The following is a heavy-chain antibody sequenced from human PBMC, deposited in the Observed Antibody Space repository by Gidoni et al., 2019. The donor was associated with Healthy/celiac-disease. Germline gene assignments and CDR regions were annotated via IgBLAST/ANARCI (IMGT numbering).Heavy chain of an antibody. CDR3: ARVGITMVRGVIIGGYGMDV. J-gene: IGHJ6*02. V-gene: IGHV4-38-2*02. D-gene: IGHD3-10*01. Sequence: QVQLQESGPGLVKPSETLSLTCTVSGYSISSGYSGRWIRQPPGKGLEWIGSISHSGSTYYNPSLKSRVTISVDTSKNQFSLKLSSVTAADTAVYYCARVGITMVRGVIIGGYGMDVWGQGTTVTVSS. CDR1: GYSISSGYS. CDR2: ISHSGST.